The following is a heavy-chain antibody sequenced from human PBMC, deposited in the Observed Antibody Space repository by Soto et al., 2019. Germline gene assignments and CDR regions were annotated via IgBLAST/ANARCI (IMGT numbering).Heavy chain of an antibody. D-gene: IGHD3-10*01. CDR3: PREGWLGELLY. V-gene: IGHV1-18*01. J-gene: IGHJ4*02. Sequence: VQLVQSGNVVQKPGSSVKVSCKTSGYTFSSYGIIWVRQAPGQGLEWMGWISGYNGNADYAQRFRGRVNMTTDTSTTTVFMELRDLRSDDTALYFWPREGWLGELLYWGQGSLVTVS. CDR1: GYTFSSYG. CDR2: ISGYNGNA.